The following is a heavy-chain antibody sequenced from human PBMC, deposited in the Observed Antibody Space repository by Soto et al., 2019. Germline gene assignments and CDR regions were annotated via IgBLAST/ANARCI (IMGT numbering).Heavy chain of an antibody. Sequence: SQTLSLTCAVSGGPITTRGYSWSWNRQPPGKGLEWIGYSYHSGGTYYYPSLKSRVTVSIDRTKKQFSLKLRSVTAAHTAVYFCARTMTTSGWFDPWGQGTL. V-gene: IGHV4-30-2*01. CDR1: GGPITTRGYS. CDR2: SYHSGGT. J-gene: IGHJ5*02. D-gene: IGHD4-17*01. CDR3: ARTMTTSGWFDP.